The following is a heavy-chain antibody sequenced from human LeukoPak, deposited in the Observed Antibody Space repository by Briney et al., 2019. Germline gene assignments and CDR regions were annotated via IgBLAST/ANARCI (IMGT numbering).Heavy chain of an antibody. CDR1: GFTFRSYA. J-gene: IGHJ4*02. Sequence: PGRSLRLSCAASGFTFRSYAMHWVRQAPGKGLEWVAVISYDGSNKYYADSVKGRFTISRDNSKNTLYLQMNSLRAEDTAVYYCARDRVSGYSSSWTGTLFDYWGQGTLVTVSS. D-gene: IGHD6-13*01. CDR2: ISYDGSNK. CDR3: ARDRVSGYSSSWTGTLFDY. V-gene: IGHV3-30-3*01.